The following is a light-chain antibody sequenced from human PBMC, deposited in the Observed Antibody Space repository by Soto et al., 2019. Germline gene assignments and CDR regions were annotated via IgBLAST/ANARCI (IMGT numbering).Light chain of an antibody. V-gene: IGKV3-20*01. CDR2: AVP. J-gene: IGKJ1*01. CDR1: QSVDSSY. CDR3: QQYDSSPRT. Sequence: EIVLTQSPGTLSLSPGERATLSCRASQSVDSSYLAWYQQRPGQAPRLLIYAVPSRATGIPDRFSGSGSETDFTLTISRLEPEDFAVYYCQQYDSSPRTFGQGTKVEIK.